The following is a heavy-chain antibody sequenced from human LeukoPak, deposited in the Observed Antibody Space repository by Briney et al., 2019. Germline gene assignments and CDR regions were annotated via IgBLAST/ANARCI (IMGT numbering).Heavy chain of an antibody. CDR2: INHSGSA. J-gene: IGHJ6*03. Sequence: SETLSLTCAVYGGSFSGYYWSWIRQPPGKGLEWIGEINHSGSANYNPSLKSRVTISVDTSKNQFSLKLSSVTAADTAVYYCARGRRYCSSTSCYKNPGYYYYYYMDVWGKGTTVTVSS. V-gene: IGHV4-34*01. CDR3: ARGRRYCSSTSCYKNPGYYYYYYMDV. CDR1: GGSFSGYY. D-gene: IGHD2-2*02.